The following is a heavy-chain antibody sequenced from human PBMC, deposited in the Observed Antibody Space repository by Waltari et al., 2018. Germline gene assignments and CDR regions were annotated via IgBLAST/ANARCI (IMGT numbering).Heavy chain of an antibody. J-gene: IGHJ3*01. CDR1: GGKFGSYA. CDR3: AKRIVGGPFDV. Sequence: QVHLVQSGAEVRKPGSSVRVSCEASGGKFGSYAITWVRPAPGQGLEWMAGIIPLFGTPNYAQKFQGRVNVAADESTSTAYMELSSLRSDDTAIYYCAKRIVGGPFDVWGQGTVVIVSS. CDR2: IIPLFGTP. V-gene: IGHV1-69*12. D-gene: IGHD1-26*01.